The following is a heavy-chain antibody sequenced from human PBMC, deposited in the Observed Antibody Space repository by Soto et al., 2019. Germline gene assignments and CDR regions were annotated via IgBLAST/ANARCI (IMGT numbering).Heavy chain of an antibody. V-gene: IGHV3-23*01. D-gene: IGHD3-22*01. CDR3: AKDPSYYYDSSGYYFDY. CDR2: ISGSGGST. CDR1: GFTFSSYA. Sequence: GGSLRLSCAASGFTFSSYAMSWVRQAPGKGLEWVSAISGSGGSTYYADSVKGRFTISRDNSKNTLYLQMNSLRAEDTAVYYCAKDPSYYYDSSGYYFDYWGQGTLVTVSS. J-gene: IGHJ4*02.